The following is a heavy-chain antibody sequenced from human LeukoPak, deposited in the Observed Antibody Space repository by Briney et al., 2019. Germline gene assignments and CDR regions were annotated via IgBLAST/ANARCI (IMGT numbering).Heavy chain of an antibody. V-gene: IGHV4-59*01. Sequence: SETLSLTCTVSGGYISSYYWSWIRQPPGKGLEWIGYIFNSGSTNYNPSLKSRVAISVDTSKNQFSLKLSSVTAADTAVYFCALGDCSSTSCYVFDYWGQGTLVTVSS. CDR1: GGYISSYY. CDR3: ALGDCSSTSCYVFDY. CDR2: IFNSGST. D-gene: IGHD2-2*01. J-gene: IGHJ4*02.